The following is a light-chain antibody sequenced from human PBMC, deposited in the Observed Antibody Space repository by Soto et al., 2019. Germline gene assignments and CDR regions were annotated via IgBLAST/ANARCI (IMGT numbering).Light chain of an antibody. V-gene: IGKV3-11*01. J-gene: IGKJ4*01. CDR1: QSVSSY. CDR3: QQRVNWLT. Sequence: EIVLTQSPATPSLSTGARAPLSCRASQSVSSYLAWYQQKPGQAPSLLIYDTSIRASGIPARFSGGGSGTYFTLTISSLEPEYSAVYDCQQRVNWLTFGGGTKVDI. CDR2: DTS.